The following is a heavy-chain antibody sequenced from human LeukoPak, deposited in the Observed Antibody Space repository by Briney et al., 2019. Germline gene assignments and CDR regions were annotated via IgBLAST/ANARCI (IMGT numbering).Heavy chain of an antibody. Sequence: PSETLSLTCAVYADSFSGYSWSWIRQPPGKGLEWIGEINHVGRTNYSPTLKGRVTMSVDTSKNQFSLKLSSVTAADTAVYYCARYLSDFWSGYMSAFDIWGQGTMVTVSS. D-gene: IGHD3-3*01. J-gene: IGHJ3*02. CDR2: INHVGRT. V-gene: IGHV4-34*01. CDR1: ADSFSGYS. CDR3: ARYLSDFWSGYMSAFDI.